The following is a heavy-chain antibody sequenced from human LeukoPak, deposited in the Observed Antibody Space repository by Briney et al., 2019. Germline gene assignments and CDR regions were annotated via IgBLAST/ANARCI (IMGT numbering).Heavy chain of an antibody. D-gene: IGHD2-2*01. Sequence: GGSLRLSCAASGFTFSSYVLSWVRQAPGKGLEWVSSITGSGGSTYYADSVKGRFTISRDNSKNTLYLQMNSLRAEDTALYYCAKRRLPVEAAAISDFWGQGTLVTVSS. CDR2: ITGSGGST. V-gene: IGHV3-23*01. CDR3: AKRRLPVEAAAISDF. CDR1: GFTFSSYV. J-gene: IGHJ4*02.